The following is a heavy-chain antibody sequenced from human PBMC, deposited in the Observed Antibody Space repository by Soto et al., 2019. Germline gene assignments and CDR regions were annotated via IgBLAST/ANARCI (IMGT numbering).Heavy chain of an antibody. V-gene: IGHV3-53*01. CDR1: GFTVSSNY. Sequence: PGGSLRLSCAASGFTVSSNYMSWVRQAPGKGLEWVSVIYSGGSTYYADSVKGRFTISRDNAMNSLYLQMNSLGAEDTAVYYCARDPDPIEGVAFDIWGQGAPVTVSS. J-gene: IGHJ3*02. CDR3: ARDPDPIEGVAFDI. CDR2: IYSGGST. D-gene: IGHD2-21*01.